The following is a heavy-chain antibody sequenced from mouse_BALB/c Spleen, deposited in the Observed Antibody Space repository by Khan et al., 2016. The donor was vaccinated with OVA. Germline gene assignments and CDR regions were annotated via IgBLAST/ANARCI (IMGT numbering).Heavy chain of an antibody. J-gene: IGHJ4*01. V-gene: IGHV5-6*01. CDR1: GFTFSSYG. CDR2: ISSGGSST. D-gene: IGHD2-13*01. Sequence: EVQGVESGGDLVKPGGSLKLSCAASGFTFSSYGMSWVRQTPDKRLEWVATISSGGSSTYFLDCVKGRFTISRDNAKNPLYLPMSSLKSEDTAMFFCASNGDGYAMDYWGQGTSVTVSS. CDR3: ASNGDGYAMDY.